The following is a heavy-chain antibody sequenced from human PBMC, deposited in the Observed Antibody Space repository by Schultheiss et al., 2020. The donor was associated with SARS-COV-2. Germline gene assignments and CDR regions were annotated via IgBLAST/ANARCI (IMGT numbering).Heavy chain of an antibody. CDR2: ISSSSSTI. V-gene: IGHV3-48*04. CDR1: GFTFSSYS. Sequence: GESLKISCAASGFTFSSYSMNWVRQAPGKGLEWVSYISSSSSTIYYADSVKGRFTISRDNAKNSLYLQMNSLRAEDTAVYYCARDQYDFWSGYPPMGSYYYYGMDVWGQGTTVTVSS. D-gene: IGHD3-3*01. CDR3: ARDQYDFWSGYPPMGSYYYYGMDV. J-gene: IGHJ6*02.